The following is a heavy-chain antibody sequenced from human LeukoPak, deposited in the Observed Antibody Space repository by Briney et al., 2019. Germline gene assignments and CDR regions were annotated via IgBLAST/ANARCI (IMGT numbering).Heavy chain of an antibody. CDR3: AKDHTVSITYYFDY. J-gene: IGHJ4*02. Sequence: VGSLRLSSAASGFTFSYYAMSWVRQALGKGLEWVSAISGSGGSTYYVDSILGMFTISSDHSMNMLYLQMNSLRAEDTDVYYCAKDHTVSITYYFDYWGQGTLVTVSS. V-gene: IGHV3-23*01. CDR1: GFTFSYYA. D-gene: IGHD1-20*01. CDR2: ISGSGGST.